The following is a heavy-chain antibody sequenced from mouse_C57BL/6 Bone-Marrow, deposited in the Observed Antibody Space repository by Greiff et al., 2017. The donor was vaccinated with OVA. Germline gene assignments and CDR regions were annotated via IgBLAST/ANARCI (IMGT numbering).Heavy chain of an antibody. V-gene: IGHV14-4*01. Sequence: EVQLQQSGAELVRPGASVKLSCTASGFNIKDDYMHWVKQRPEQGLEWIGWIEPENGDTEYASKFQSKATITAATYSNTAYLQLSSLTSEDTAVYYCTTHWEGYFDVWGTGTTVTVSS. CDR2: IEPENGDT. J-gene: IGHJ1*03. CDR1: GFNIKDDY. CDR3: TTHWEGYFDV. D-gene: IGHD4-1*01.